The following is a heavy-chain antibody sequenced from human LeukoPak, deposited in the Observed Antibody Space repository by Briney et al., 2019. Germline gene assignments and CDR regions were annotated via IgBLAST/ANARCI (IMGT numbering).Heavy chain of an antibody. D-gene: IGHD2-15*01. Sequence: ASVKVSCKASGYTFTNYYIHWVRQAPGQGLEWMGVINPSGGSTSYAQMFQGRVTMTRDRSTNTLYMELSSLRSDDTAVYYCARGYGSMDVWGKGTTVTVSS. CDR1: GYTFTNYY. CDR3: ARGYGSMDV. J-gene: IGHJ6*04. V-gene: IGHV1-46*01. CDR2: INPSGGST.